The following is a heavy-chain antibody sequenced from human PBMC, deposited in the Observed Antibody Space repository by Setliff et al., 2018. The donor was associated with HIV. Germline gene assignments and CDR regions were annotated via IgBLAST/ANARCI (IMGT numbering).Heavy chain of an antibody. Sequence: GGSLRLSCAASGFTFTSYWMIWVRQAPGKGLEWVANIIQDGSEKNYVDSVKGRFTISRDNAKNSLYLQMDSLRVEDTTVYYCTRKLAPGHGMDVWGQGTTVTVSS. CDR1: GFTFTSYW. CDR3: TRKLAPGHGMDV. CDR2: IIQDGSEK. V-gene: IGHV3-7*01. D-gene: IGHD3-3*02. J-gene: IGHJ6*02.